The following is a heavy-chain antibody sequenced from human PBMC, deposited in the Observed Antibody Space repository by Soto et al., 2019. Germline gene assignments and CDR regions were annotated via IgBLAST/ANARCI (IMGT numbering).Heavy chain of an antibody. Sequence: EVQVLESGGGLVQPGGSLRLSCAASGFTFSNYAMNWVRQAPGKGLEWVSGISGNSGFTYYTDSVKGRFTISRDNSKNTLFLQMNALRDEDTAIYYCVKVGSFYVPRSPFDSWGRVIVVTVSS. J-gene: IGHJ4*02. CDR1: GFTFSNYA. CDR3: VKVGSFYVPRSPFDS. D-gene: IGHD1-26*01. V-gene: IGHV3-23*01. CDR2: ISGNSGFT.